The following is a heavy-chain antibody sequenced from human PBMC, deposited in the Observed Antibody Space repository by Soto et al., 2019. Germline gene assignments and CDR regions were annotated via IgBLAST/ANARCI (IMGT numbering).Heavy chain of an antibody. CDR1: GFTFSSYG. V-gene: IGHV3-30*18. D-gene: IGHD3-10*01. CDR2: IIYDGSTK. CDR3: AKERMGAGVRGYFDY. Sequence: QVQLVESGGGVVQPGRSLRLSRAASGFTFSSYGMHWVRQAPGKGLEWVAVIIYDGSTKYYADSVKGRFTISRDNSKSTLYLQMNSLRAEDTAVYYCAKERMGAGVRGYFDYWGQGTLVTVSS. J-gene: IGHJ4*02.